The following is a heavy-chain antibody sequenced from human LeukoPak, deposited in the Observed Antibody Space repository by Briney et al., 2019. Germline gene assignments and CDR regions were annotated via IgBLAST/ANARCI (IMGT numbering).Heavy chain of an antibody. V-gene: IGHV4-4*02. CDR1: GGSISSSNW. Sequence: SEILSLTCAVSGGSISSSNWWSWVRQPPGKGLEWIGEIYHSGSTNYNPSLKSRVTISVDTSKNQFSLRLNSVTAADTAVYYCARSRAFNSGAFDPWGQGSLVTVSS. D-gene: IGHD1-26*01. J-gene: IGHJ5*02. CDR2: IYHSGST. CDR3: ARSRAFNSGAFDP.